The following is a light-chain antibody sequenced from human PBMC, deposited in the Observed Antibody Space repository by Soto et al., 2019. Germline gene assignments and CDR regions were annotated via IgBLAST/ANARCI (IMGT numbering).Light chain of an antibody. V-gene: IGKV1-5*01. CDR3: QETYSSLT. CDR2: DAS. J-gene: IGKJ4*01. Sequence: DITLTQSLSTLSASLADRVTIXCRASQSISRWLAWYQQKPGKAPKLLIYDASTLESGVPSRFSGRGSGTEFTLTISSLQPEDFATYFCQETYSSLTFGGGTKVDI. CDR1: QSISRW.